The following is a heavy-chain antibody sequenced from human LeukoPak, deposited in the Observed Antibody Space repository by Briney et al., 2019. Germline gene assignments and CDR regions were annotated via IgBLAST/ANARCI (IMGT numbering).Heavy chain of an antibody. CDR1: GFTFSSYW. CDR3: ARDLVPAAIFYWFDA. V-gene: IGHV3-74*01. CDR2: INSDGSST. J-gene: IGHJ5*02. D-gene: IGHD2-2*01. Sequence: PGGSLRLSCAASGFTFSSYWMHWVRQAPGKGLVWVSRINSDGSSTSYADSVKGRFTTSRDNAKNTLYLQMNSLRAEDTAVYYCARDLVPAAIFYWFDAWGQGTLVGVSS.